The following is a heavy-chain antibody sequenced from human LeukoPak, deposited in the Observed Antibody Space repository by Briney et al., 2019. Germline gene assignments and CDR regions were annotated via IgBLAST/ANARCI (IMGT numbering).Heavy chain of an antibody. Sequence: PGGSLRLSCATSGFTFSSYAMHWVRQAPGKGLEWVALISYDGINQYYADSVKGRFTISRDNAKNSLYLQMNSLRAEDTGVYYCARGVAAAVAADGTGFDCWGQGTLVTVSS. V-gene: IGHV3-30*04. CDR1: GFTFSSYA. D-gene: IGHD6-13*01. CDR2: ISYDGINQ. CDR3: ARGVAAAVAADGTGFDC. J-gene: IGHJ4*02.